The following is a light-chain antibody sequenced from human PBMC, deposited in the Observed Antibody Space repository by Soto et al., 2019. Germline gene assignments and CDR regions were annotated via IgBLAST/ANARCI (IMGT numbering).Light chain of an antibody. J-gene: IGLJ2*01. CDR1: SSDIGAHGY. CDR2: EVS. CDR3: SSFPGSNNFE. Sequence: QSALTQPPSASGSPGQSVTISCTGTSSDIGAHGYVSWYQQHPGKAPKLMIFEVSKRPSGVPDRFSGSKSGNTASLTVSGLQADDEADYYCSSFPGSNNFEFGGGTKLTVL. V-gene: IGLV2-8*01.